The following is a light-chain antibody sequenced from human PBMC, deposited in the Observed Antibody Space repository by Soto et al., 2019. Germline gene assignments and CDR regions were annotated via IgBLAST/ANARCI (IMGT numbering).Light chain of an antibody. J-gene: IGLJ3*02. CDR2: EVT. V-gene: IGLV2-14*01. CDR1: SSDVGGYNY. CDR3: SSYTSTSTLVV. Sequence: QSALTQPASVSGSPGQSITISCTGTSSDVGGYNYVSWYQQHPGKAPKLMIYEVTGRPSGVSNRFSGSKSGNTASLTISGLQAEDEADYYCSSYTSTSTLVVFGGGTKVTVL.